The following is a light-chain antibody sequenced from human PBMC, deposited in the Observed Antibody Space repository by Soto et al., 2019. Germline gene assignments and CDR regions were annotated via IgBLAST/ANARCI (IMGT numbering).Light chain of an antibody. CDR2: AAS. Sequence: DIQMTQSPSAMSASVGDRVTITCRASQDISHFLAWFQQRPGKVPKRLIYAASTLQSGVPSRFSGSGYGTEFTLTITSLQPEDSATYYCLQHNSYPLTFGGGNKVEIK. V-gene: IGKV1-17*03. CDR1: QDISHF. J-gene: IGKJ4*01. CDR3: LQHNSYPLT.